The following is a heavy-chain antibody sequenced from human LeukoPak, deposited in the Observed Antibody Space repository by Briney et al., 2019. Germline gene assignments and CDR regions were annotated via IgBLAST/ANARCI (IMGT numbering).Heavy chain of an antibody. CDR2: LSDSGGST. CDR3: AKVLVAGASRGYFDS. V-gene: IGHV3-23*01. Sequence: GGSLRLSCAASGFTFDTSNMNWVRQAPGKGLEWVSGLSDSGGSTHYADSVTGRFTSSRDNPKNTLYLQLNSLRGEDTAVYYCAKVLVAGASRGYFDSWSQGTLVTV. CDR1: GFTFDTSN. J-gene: IGHJ4*02. D-gene: IGHD1-26*01.